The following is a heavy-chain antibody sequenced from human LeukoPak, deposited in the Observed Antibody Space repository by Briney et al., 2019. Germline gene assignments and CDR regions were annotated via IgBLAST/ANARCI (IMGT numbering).Heavy chain of an antibody. CDR3: ARECLRGVIQAYYYYGMDV. V-gene: IGHV6-1*01. D-gene: IGHD3-10*01. CDR2: TYYRSKWYN. CDR1: GDSVSSNSAA. J-gene: IGHJ6*04. Sequence: SQTLSLTCAISGDSVSSNSAAWNWIRQSPSRGLEWLGRTYYRSKWYNDYAVSVKRRITINPDTSKNQFSLQLNSVTPEDTAVYYCARECLRGVIQAYYYYGMDVWGKGTTVTVSS.